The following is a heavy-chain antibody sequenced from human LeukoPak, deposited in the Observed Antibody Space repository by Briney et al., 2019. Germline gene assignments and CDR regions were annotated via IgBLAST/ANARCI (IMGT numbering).Heavy chain of an antibody. CDR2: IYYNKNT. V-gene: IGHV4-31*03. CDR1: GGSISNSDYH. D-gene: IGHD3-10*02. Sequence: SETLSLTCSVSGGSISNSDYHWNWIRQPPGKGLEWIGYIYYNKNTYYNPSLKGRVIISVDASKNQFSLRLRSVTAADTAVYYCARETIFLESEAFDIWGQGKMVTVSS. CDR3: ARETIFLESEAFDI. J-gene: IGHJ3*02.